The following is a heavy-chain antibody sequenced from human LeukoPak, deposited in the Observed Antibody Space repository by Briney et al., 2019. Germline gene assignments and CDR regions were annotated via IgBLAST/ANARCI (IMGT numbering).Heavy chain of an antibody. Sequence: PGGSPRLSCAASGFTFSSYAMSWVRQAPGKGLEWVSAISGSGGSTYYADSVKGRFTISRDNSKNTLYLQMNSLRAEDTAVYYCAKDQALDSYGYPYYFDYWGQGTLVTVSS. V-gene: IGHV3-23*01. CDR2: ISGSGGST. CDR1: GFTFSSYA. D-gene: IGHD5-18*01. J-gene: IGHJ4*02. CDR3: AKDQALDSYGYPYYFDY.